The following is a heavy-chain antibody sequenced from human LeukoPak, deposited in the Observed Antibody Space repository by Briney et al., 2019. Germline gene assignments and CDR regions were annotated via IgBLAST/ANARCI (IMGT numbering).Heavy chain of an antibody. V-gene: IGHV4-59*01. CDR3: ARLWFGERYYYYYTDV. CDR2: IYYSGST. J-gene: IGHJ6*03. CDR1: GGSISSYY. Sequence: SETLSLTCTVSGGSISSYYWSWIRQPPGKGLEWIGYIYYSGSTNYNPSLKSRVTISVDTSKNQFSLKLSSVTAADTAVYYCARLWFGERYYYYYTDVWGKGTTVTVSS. D-gene: IGHD3-10*01.